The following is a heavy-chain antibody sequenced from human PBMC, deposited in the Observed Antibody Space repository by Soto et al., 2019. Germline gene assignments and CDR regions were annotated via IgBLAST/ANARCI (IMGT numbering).Heavy chain of an antibody. V-gene: IGHV3-11*05. CDR2: ISSSSSYT. CDR1: GLTFSDYY. Sequence: GGSLRLSCAASGLTFSDYYMSWIRQAPGKGLEWVSYISSSSSYTNYADSVKGRFTISRDNAKNSLYLQMNSLRAEDTAVYYCARAGPGRRYYFDYWGQGTLVTVSS. J-gene: IGHJ4*02. CDR3: ARAGPGRRYYFDY.